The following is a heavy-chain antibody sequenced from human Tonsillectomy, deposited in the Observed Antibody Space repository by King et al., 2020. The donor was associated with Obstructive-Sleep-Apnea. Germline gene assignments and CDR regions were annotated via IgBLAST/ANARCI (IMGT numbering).Heavy chain of an antibody. CDR1: GYTFISYG. Sequence: QLVQSGAEVKKAGASVKVSCKTSGYTFISYGISWVRQAPGQGLEWMGWISAYNGNTNYAQKLQGRVTMTTDTSTSTAYMELRSLRSDDTAVYYCARGYDSSGPTYFDYWGQGTLVTVSS. D-gene: IGHD3-22*01. CDR2: ISAYNGNT. CDR3: ARGYDSSGPTYFDY. J-gene: IGHJ4*02. V-gene: IGHV1-18*01.